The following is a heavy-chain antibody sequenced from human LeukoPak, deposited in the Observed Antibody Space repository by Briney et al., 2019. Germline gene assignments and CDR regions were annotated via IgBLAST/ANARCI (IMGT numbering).Heavy chain of an antibody. Sequence: GGSLRLSCAASGFTFSSHGMHWVRQAPGKALEWVAVTSYDGTTKYYADSAKGRFNISRDNPKNTLYLQMNSLRVDDTAVYYCAKDATLFGDQYIDYWGQGTLVIVSS. D-gene: IGHD3-10*01. V-gene: IGHV3-30*18. CDR2: TSYDGTTK. J-gene: IGHJ4*02. CDR1: GFTFSSHG. CDR3: AKDATLFGDQYIDY.